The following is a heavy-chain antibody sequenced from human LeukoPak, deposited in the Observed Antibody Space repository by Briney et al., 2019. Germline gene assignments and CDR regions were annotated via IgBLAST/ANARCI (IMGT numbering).Heavy chain of an antibody. CDR1: ALTFSIYA. Sequence: PGGSLRLSYAPDALTFSIYAVSSVRQAPGKGLEWVSAISGSGGSTYYADSVKGRFTISRDNSKNTLYLQMNSRRAEDTAVYYCARNTVDNRSAYYYLYWGQGTLVTVSS. V-gene: IGHV3-23*01. CDR2: ISGSGGST. D-gene: IGHD3-22*01. J-gene: IGHJ4*02. CDR3: ARNTVDNRSAYYYLY.